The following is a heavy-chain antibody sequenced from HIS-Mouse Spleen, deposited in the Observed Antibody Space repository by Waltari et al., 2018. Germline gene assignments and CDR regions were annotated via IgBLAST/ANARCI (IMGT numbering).Heavy chain of an antibody. D-gene: IGHD2-15*01. CDR3: ARRGYCSGGSCYYFDY. V-gene: IGHV3-30-3*01. J-gene: IGHJ4*02. Sequence: QLVAVISYVGSNKYYADSVKGRFTISRDDSKNTLYLQMNSLRAEDTAVYYCARRGYCSGGSCYYFDYWGQGTLVTVSS. CDR2: ISYVGSNK.